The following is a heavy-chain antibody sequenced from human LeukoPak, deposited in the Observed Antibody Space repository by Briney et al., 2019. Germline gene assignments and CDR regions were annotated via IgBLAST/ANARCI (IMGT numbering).Heavy chain of an antibody. Sequence: GGSLRLSCAASKFTFSSYWMSWGRQATGKGREWVAYMNQLGNEKNYLDSVKGRFTISRDNAKNSLYLQMNSLRAEDTAVYYCARGTYYYEFWGQGTLVTVSS. J-gene: IGHJ4*02. CDR1: KFTFSSYW. D-gene: IGHD3-16*01. CDR2: MNQLGNEK. V-gene: IGHV3-7*04. CDR3: ARGTYYYEF.